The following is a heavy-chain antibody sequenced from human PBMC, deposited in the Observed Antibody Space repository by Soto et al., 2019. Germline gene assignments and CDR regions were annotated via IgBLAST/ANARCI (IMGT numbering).Heavy chain of an antibody. V-gene: IGHV3-30-3*01. D-gene: IGHD6-19*01. CDR3: ARDRSSSGWMGYDYYYGVDV. Sequence: QVQLVESGGGVVQPGRSVRLSCAASGFTFSSYGVHWVRQAPGKGLEWVAVISYDGSNKHYADSVKGRFTISRDNSKTTLYLQMNSLRAEDTAVYYCARDRSSSGWMGYDYYYGVDVWGQGTTVTVSS. J-gene: IGHJ6*02. CDR1: GFTFSSYG. CDR2: ISYDGSNK.